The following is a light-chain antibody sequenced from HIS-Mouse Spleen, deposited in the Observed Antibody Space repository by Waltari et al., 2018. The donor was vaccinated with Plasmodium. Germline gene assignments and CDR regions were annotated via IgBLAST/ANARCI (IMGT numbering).Light chain of an antibody. CDR2: GAS. V-gene: IGKV3-15*01. Sequence: EIVMTQSPATLSVSPGERATLSCRASQSVSSNLAWYQQQPGQAPRLLIYGASTRATGIPARFSGSGSGTEFTLTISSMQSEDFGVYDCQQYNNWPLTVGGGTKVEIK. J-gene: IGKJ4*01. CDR3: QQYNNWPLT. CDR1: QSVSSN.